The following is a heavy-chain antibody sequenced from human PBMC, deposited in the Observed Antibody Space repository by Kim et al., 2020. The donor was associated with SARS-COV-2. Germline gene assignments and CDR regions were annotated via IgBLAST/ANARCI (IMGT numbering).Heavy chain of an antibody. Sequence: GGSLRLSCAASGFTFSGSPIHWVRQAAGKGLEWVGRVGHKAHNYATTYGASVKGRFTIFRDDSKNTAYLQMNSLKTEDTAVYYCTSLITAWGQGTLVTVS. CDR3: TSLITA. CDR2: VGHKAHNYAT. D-gene: IGHD6-25*01. J-gene: IGHJ4*02. CDR1: GFTFSGSP. V-gene: IGHV3-73*01.